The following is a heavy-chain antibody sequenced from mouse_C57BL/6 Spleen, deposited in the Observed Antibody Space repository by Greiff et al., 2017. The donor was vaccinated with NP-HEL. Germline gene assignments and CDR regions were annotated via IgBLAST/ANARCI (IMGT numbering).Heavy chain of an antibody. D-gene: IGHD1-1*01. Sequence: QLQESGPGLVQPSQSLSITCTVSGFSLTSYGVHWVRQSPGKGLEWLGVIWSGGSTAYIAAFLSRLCFSKDNSKSQVFLKMNSLHADDTAIYYSARNGGGSSSFDYWGQGTTLTVSS. CDR2: IWSGGST. V-gene: IGHV2-2*01. CDR3: ARNGGGSSSFDY. J-gene: IGHJ2*01. CDR1: GFSLTSYG.